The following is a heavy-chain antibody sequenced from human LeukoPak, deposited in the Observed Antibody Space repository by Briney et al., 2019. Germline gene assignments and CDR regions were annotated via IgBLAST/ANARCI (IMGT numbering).Heavy chain of an antibody. D-gene: IGHD3-10*01. CDR2: IKQDGSEK. CDR3: ARLVRGVDH. V-gene: IGHV3-7*01. Sequence: PGGSLRLSCAASGFTFSTYWMTWVRPAPGKGLEWVANIKQDGSEKYYVDSVKGRFTISRDNAKNSLYLQMNSLRAEDTAVYYCARLVRGVDHWGQGTLVTVSS. J-gene: IGHJ4*02. CDR1: GFTFSTYW.